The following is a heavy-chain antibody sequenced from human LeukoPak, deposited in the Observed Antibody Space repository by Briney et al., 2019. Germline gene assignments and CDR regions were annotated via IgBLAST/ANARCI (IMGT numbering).Heavy chain of an antibody. J-gene: IGHJ3*02. D-gene: IGHD6-13*01. V-gene: IGHV4-4*07. CDR2: IYTSGST. CDR1: GGSISSYY. CDR3: ARDSYSSSWDEIDAFDI. Sequence: PSETLSLTCTVSGGSISSYYWSWIRQPAGKGLEWIGRIYTSGSTDYNPSLKSRVTMSVDTSKNQFSLKLSSVTAADTAVYYCARDSYSSSWDEIDAFDIWGQGTMVTVSS.